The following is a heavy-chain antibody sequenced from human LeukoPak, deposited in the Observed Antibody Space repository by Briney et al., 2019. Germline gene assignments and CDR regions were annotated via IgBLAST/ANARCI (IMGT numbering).Heavy chain of an antibody. D-gene: IGHD2-2*01. Sequence: GGSLRLSCAASGFTFSSYGMHWVRQAPGKGLEWVAVIWYDGSNKYYADSVKGRFTISRDNSKNTLYLQMSSLRAEDTAVYYCARARDRGGVSSTSPNYWGQGTLVTVSS. CDR3: ARARDRGGVSSTSPNY. CDR1: GFTFSSYG. CDR2: IWYDGSNK. V-gene: IGHV3-33*01. J-gene: IGHJ4*02.